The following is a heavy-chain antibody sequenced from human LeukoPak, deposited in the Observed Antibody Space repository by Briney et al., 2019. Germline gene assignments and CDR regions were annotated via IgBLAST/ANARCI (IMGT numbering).Heavy chain of an antibody. Sequence: PSETLSLTCAVSGGSISSGGYSWSWIRQPPGKGLDWIGYIYHSGSTYYNPSLKSRVTISVDRSKNQFSLKLSSVTAADTAVYYCARSRVATIWFNWFDPWGQGTLVTVSS. CDR2: IYHSGST. CDR3: ARSRVATIWFNWFDP. V-gene: IGHV4-30-2*01. J-gene: IGHJ5*02. D-gene: IGHD5-12*01. CDR1: GGSISSGGYS.